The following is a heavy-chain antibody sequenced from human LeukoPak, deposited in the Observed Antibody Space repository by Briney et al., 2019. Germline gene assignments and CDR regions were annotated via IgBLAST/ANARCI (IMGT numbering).Heavy chain of an antibody. CDR2: TYYRSKWYY. J-gene: IGHJ4*02. CDR3: VRDRDNSIAARGTIYFDY. CDR1: GDSVSSNSAA. Sequence: SQTLSLTCAISGDSVSSNSAAWNWIRQSPSRGLEWLGRTYYRSKWYYDYAVSVKSRITIKPDTSKNQFSVQLNAVTPEDTAVYYCVRDRDNSIAARGTIYFDYWGQGTLVSVSS. V-gene: IGHV6-1*01. D-gene: IGHD6-6*01.